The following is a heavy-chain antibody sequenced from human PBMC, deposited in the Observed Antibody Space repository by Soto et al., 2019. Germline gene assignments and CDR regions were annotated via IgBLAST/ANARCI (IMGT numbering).Heavy chain of an antibody. CDR2: ISGYNGNT. J-gene: IGHJ6*03. CDR3: AKADSNYAGRFSYYYMAV. V-gene: IGHV1-18*01. Sequence: QVQLVQSGTEVKKPGASVKVSCKASGYTFRSYGISWVRQAPGQGPEWMGWISGYNGNTHYPQKFQGKVTMTTDTSTSTAYMEFRSLRSDDTAVYYCAKADSNYAGRFSYYYMAVWGNGTLVTVSS. CDR1: GYTFRSYG. D-gene: IGHD4-4*01.